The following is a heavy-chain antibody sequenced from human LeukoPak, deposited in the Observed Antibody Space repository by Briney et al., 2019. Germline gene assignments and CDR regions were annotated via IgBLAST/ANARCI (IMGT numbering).Heavy chain of an antibody. D-gene: IGHD6-13*01. CDR1: GYTFTTYG. CDR3: ARDGTTGSSWYPPFDY. J-gene: IGHJ4*02. Sequence: ASVKVSCKASGYTFTTYGISWVRQAPGQGLEWMGWISAYNGNTNYAQKLQGRVTMTTDTSTSTAYMELRSLRSDDTAVYYCARDGTTGSSWYPPFDYWGQGTLVTVSS. CDR2: ISAYNGNT. V-gene: IGHV1-18*01.